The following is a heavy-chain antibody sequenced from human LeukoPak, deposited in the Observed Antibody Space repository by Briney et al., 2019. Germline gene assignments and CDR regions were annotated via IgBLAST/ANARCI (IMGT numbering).Heavy chain of an antibody. CDR2: IKSKTDGGTT. D-gene: IGHD3-10*01. V-gene: IGHV3-15*01. CDR1: GFTFSNAW. J-gene: IGHJ4*02. CDR3: TTDGLGPHVLLWFRDLSS. Sequence: GGSLRLSCAASGFTFSNAWMSWVRQAPGKGLEWVGRIKSKTDGGTTDYAAPVKGRFTISRDDSKNTLYLQMNSLKTEDTAVYYCTTDGLGPHVLLWFRDLSSWGQGTLVTVSS.